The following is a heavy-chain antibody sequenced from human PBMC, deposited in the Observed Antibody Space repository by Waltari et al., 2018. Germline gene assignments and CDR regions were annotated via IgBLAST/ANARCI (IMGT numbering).Heavy chain of an antibody. CDR3: ARDEGELPRFDY. J-gene: IGHJ4*02. CDR1: GFTIRSYC. CDR2: IKQDGSEK. Sequence: VQLVESGGGLVQPGGSLSLSCAASGFTIRSYCMPWVGQAPGKGLEWVANIKQDGSEKYYVDSVKGRFTISRDNAKNSLYLQMNSLTAEDTAVYYCARDEGELPRFDYWGQGTLVTVSS. V-gene: IGHV3-7*01. D-gene: IGHD1-26*01.